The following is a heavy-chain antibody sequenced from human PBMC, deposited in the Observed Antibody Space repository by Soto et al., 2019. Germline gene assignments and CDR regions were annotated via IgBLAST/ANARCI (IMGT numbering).Heavy chain of an antibody. J-gene: IGHJ6*02. Sequence: GGSLRLSCAASGFTFSSYGMHWVRQAPGKGLEWVAVISYDGSNKYYADSVKGRFTISRDNSKNTLYLQMNSLRAEDTAVYYCAKDLEEQWLELYYYYGMDVWGQGTTVTVSS. CDR2: ISYDGSNK. CDR3: AKDLEEQWLELYYYYGMDV. CDR1: GFTFSSYG. D-gene: IGHD6-19*01. V-gene: IGHV3-30*18.